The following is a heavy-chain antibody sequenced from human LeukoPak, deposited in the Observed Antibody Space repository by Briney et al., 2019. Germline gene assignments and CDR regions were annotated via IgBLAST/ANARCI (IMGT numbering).Heavy chain of an antibody. CDR1: EYTFTAYF. CDR2: INPYSGGT. J-gene: IGHJ5*02. D-gene: IGHD3-22*01. V-gene: IGHV1-2*02. CDR3: ARGSYDTSGYYRGDWFDP. Sequence: GASVKVSCKASEYTFTAYFIRWVRQAPGQGLEWMGWINPYSGGTNYAQRFQGRVTMTRDTSISTAFMELRSLRSDDTAVYYCARGSYDTSGYYRGDWFDPWGQGTLVTVSS.